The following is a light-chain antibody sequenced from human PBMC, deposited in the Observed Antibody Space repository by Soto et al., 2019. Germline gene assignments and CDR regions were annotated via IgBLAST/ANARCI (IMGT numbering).Light chain of an antibody. V-gene: IGKV3-11*01. Sequence: EIVLIQSPATLSLSPGERATLSCRASPSVANFVAWYQQKPGQAPRLLIYGAFNRATGIPARFSGSGSGTDFTLTISNLEPEDAAVYYCQQRNVWPPVTFGQGTRLEIK. CDR2: GAF. J-gene: IGKJ5*01. CDR3: QQRNVWPPVT. CDR1: PSVANF.